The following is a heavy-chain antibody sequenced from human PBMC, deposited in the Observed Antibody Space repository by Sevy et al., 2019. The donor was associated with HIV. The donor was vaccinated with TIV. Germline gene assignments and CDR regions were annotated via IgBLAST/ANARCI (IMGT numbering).Heavy chain of an antibody. J-gene: IGHJ4*02. D-gene: IGHD2-8*02. Sequence: GGSLRLSCAASGFTFSRYWMTWVRQAPGKGLEWVANIKQDGSEKYSVDSVKGRFTISRDNAKNSLYLQMNSLRAEDTAVYYCARGYCTGGVCSYIGGDFDYWGQGTLVTVSS. CDR1: GFTFSRYW. CDR3: ARGYCTGGVCSYIGGDFDY. CDR2: IKQDGSEK. V-gene: IGHV3-7*04.